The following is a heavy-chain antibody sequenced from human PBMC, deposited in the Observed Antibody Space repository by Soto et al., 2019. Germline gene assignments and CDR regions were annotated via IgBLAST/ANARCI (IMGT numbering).Heavy chain of an antibody. CDR3: VNGGEAAVNDDYYYYGMDV. CDR2: VSPDGGNK. D-gene: IGHD3-16*01. Sequence: GGSLRLSCAASGLAFSSYGMHWVRQPPGKGPEWVAAVSPDGGNKYYADSVKGRFTISRDNSKNTLYLQMNSLRAEDTAVYYCVNGGEAAVNDDYYYYGMDVWGQGTTVTVSS. J-gene: IGHJ6*02. V-gene: IGHV3-30*03. CDR1: GLAFSSYG.